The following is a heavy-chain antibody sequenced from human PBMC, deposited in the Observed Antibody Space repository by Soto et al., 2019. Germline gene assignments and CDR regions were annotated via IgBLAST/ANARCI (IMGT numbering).Heavy chain of an antibody. CDR1: GFTFSSYS. J-gene: IGHJ4*02. V-gene: IGHV3-23*01. Sequence: GGSLRLSWAASGFTFSSYSMSWVRQAPGKGLEWVSGFRTGADDGTTYYADSVKGRFTISRDISRNTLFLQMNSLRAEDTAIYYCAKKVNSGPGSQYFDYWGQGTLVTVSS. CDR2: FRTGADDGTT. CDR3: AKKVNSGPGSQYFDY. D-gene: IGHD3-10*01.